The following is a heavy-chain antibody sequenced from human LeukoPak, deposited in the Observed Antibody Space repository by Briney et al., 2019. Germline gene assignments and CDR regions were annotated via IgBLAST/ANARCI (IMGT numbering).Heavy chain of an antibody. CDR3: AVRGTYYYDSSGPSWDWFDP. J-gene: IGHJ5*02. V-gene: IGHV4-34*01. CDR2: INHSGST. D-gene: IGHD3-22*01. Sequence: SETLSLTCAVYGGSFSGYDGSWIRQPPGNGLEWSGGINHSGSTDYNPSLKSRVTISVDTSKNQFSLKLSSVTAADTAVYYCAVRGTYYYDSSGPSWDWFDPWGQGTLVTVSS. CDR1: GGSFSGYD.